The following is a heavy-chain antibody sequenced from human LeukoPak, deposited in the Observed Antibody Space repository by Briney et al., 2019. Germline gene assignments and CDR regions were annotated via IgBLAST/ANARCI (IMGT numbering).Heavy chain of an antibody. CDR2: MNPNSGNT. D-gene: IGHD3-16*01. CDR1: GYTFTSYD. J-gene: IGHJ6*03. Sequence: ASVKVSCKASGYTFTSYDINWVRQATGQGPEWMGWMNPNSGNTGYAQKFQGRVTMTRNTSISTAYMELSSLRSEDTAVYYCARFGGSDTPLLYYYYYYYMDVWGKGTTVTVSS. V-gene: IGHV1-8*01. CDR3: ARFGGSDTPLLYYYYYYYMDV.